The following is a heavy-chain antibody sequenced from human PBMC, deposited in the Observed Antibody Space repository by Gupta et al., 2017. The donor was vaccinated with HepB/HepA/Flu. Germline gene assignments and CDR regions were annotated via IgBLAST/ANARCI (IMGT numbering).Heavy chain of an antibody. J-gene: IGHJ4*02. CDR1: GIPFSYQT. CDR3: AGETGIGFRGSGSHSPY. D-gene: IGHD3-10*01. CDR2: ISSSGSYR. Sequence: EVQLVESGGGLVKPGGSLSLSCAASGIPFSYQTMNWVRQAPGKGLEWVSSISSSGSYRFYADSVKGRFTISRDNAKNSLFLQMYSLRAEDTAVYYCAGETGIGFRGSGSHSPYWGQGTLVTVSP. V-gene: IGHV3-21*01.